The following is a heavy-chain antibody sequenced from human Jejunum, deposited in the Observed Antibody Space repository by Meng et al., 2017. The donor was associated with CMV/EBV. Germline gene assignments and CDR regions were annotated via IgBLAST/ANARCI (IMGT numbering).Heavy chain of an antibody. Sequence: QGQLEGSRPSLAKPSPTPPLTLTVSGASISSGDYSWNWIRQSPGKGLEWIGYIYYNGNAYYNPSLQSRVSISVDTSKNEFSLNLNSVTAADTALYFCARGGIFRGIDYWGQGTLVTVSS. CDR1: GASISSGDYS. CDR3: ARGGIFRGIDY. D-gene: IGHD3-10*01. CDR2: IYYNGNA. V-gene: IGHV4-30-4*08. J-gene: IGHJ4*02.